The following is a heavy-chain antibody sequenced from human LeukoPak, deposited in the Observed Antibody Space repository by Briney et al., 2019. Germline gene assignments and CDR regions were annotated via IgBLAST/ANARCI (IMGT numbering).Heavy chain of an antibody. CDR2: ISPSGGST. D-gene: IGHD5-24*01. V-gene: IGHV1-46*01. CDR1: GYTFTSNY. Sequence: ASVKVSCKAFGYTFTSNYMHWVRQAPGQGPEWMGVISPSGGSTTYAQKFQGRVTVTRDMSTSTDYLELSRLRSDDTAVYYCARGKRMATILSAFDIWGQGTMVTVSS. CDR3: ARGKRMATILSAFDI. J-gene: IGHJ3*02.